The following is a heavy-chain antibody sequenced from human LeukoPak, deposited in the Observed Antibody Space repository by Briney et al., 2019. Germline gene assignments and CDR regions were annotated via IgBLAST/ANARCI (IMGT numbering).Heavy chain of an antibody. J-gene: IGHJ6*04. Sequence: PGGSLRLSCAASGFTFSSYKMNRVRQAPGKGLEWVSYISSSGSTIYYADSVKGRFTISRDNAKNSLYLQMNSLRAEDTAVYYCAELGITMIGGVWGKGTTVTISS. CDR3: AELGITMIGGV. CDR1: GFTFSSYK. V-gene: IGHV3-48*03. CDR2: ISSSGSTI. D-gene: IGHD3-10*02.